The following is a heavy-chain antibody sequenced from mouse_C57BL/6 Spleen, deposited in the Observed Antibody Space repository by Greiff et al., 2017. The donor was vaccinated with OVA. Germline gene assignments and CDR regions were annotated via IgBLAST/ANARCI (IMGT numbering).Heavy chain of an antibody. Sequence: VQLQQSGPGLVQPSQSLSITCTVSGFSLTSYGVHWVRQSPGKGLEWMGVIWRGGSTDYNAAFMSRLSITKDNSTSQVFFKMNSLQADDTAIYYCAKGHGSSDYYAMDYWGQGTSVTVPS. J-gene: IGHJ4*01. CDR1: GFSLTSYG. D-gene: IGHD1-1*01. CDR3: AKGHGSSDYYAMDY. V-gene: IGHV2-5*01. CDR2: IWRGGST.